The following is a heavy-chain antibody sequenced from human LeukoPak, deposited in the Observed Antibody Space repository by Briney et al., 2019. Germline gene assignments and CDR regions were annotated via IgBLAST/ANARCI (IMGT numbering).Heavy chain of an antibody. J-gene: IGHJ4*02. CDR3: VRTPPNWGFDY. CDR1: GDTFTSYL. V-gene: IGHV1-46*01. CDR2: INPSGGST. D-gene: IGHD7-27*01. Sequence: GASVKVSCKASGDTFTSYLMHWMRQAPGQGLEWMGMINPSGGSTTYAQKFQGRVTMTSDSSISTAYMELSSLRSEDTAIYYCVRTPPNWGFDYWGQGTLVTVSS.